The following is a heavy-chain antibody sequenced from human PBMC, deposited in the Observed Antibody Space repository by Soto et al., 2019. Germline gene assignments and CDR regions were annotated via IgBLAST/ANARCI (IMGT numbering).Heavy chain of an antibody. Sequence: VSGPTLVNPTQTLTLTCTFSGFSLITGGVRVSWIRQPPGQALEWLARIDGNNEKYYTTSLKTRLTISKDNSKNQVVLTMTNMDPVDTGTYYCARTMPAAGTFDYWGQGXLVTVHS. D-gene: IGHD6-13*01. V-gene: IGHV2-70*11. CDR2: IDGNNEK. CDR1: GFSLITGGVR. J-gene: IGHJ4*02. CDR3: ARTMPAAGTFDY.